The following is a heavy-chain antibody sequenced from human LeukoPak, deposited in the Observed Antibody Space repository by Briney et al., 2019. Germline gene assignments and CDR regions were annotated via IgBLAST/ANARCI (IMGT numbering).Heavy chain of an antibody. CDR3: ARGYSRAAFDI. CDR2: ITSGGVNT. D-gene: IGHD2-15*01. J-gene: IGHJ3*02. CDR1: GFTFSSYT. Sequence: RGSLRLSCAASGFTFSSYTMNWVRQAPGKGLEWVSSITSGGVNTYYADSVKGRFTVSRDNGKNSLLLQMNSLRAEDTALYYCARGYSRAAFDIWGQGTVVAVSS. V-gene: IGHV3-21*01.